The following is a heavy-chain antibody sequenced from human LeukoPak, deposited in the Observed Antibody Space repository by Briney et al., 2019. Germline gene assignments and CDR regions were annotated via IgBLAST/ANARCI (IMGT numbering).Heavy chain of an antibody. CDR2: IYHSGST. CDR3: ARVNNRYCTNGVCSYYYYYYMDV. J-gene: IGHJ6*03. D-gene: IGHD2-8*01. CDR1: GYSISSGYY. V-gene: IGHV4-38-2*02. Sequence: PSETLSLTCTVSGYSISSGYYWGWIRQPPGKGLEWIGSIYHSGSTNYNPSLKSRVTISVDTSKNQFSLKLSSVTAADTAVYYCARVNNRYCTNGVCSYYYYYYMDVWGKGTTVTVSS.